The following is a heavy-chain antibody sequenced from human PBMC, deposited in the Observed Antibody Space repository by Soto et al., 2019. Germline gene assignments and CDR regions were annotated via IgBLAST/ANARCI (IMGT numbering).Heavy chain of an antibody. J-gene: IGHJ3*02. Sequence: QVQLVQSGAEVKKPGASVKVSCKASGYTFTSYAMHWVRQAPGHRLEWMGWINAGNGNTKYSQKFQGRVTITRDTSASTAYMELSSLRSEDTAVYYCARAMVVPAAIAFDIWGQGTMVTVSS. CDR2: INAGNGNT. CDR1: GYTFTSYA. V-gene: IGHV1-3*01. D-gene: IGHD2-2*01. CDR3: ARAMVVPAAIAFDI.